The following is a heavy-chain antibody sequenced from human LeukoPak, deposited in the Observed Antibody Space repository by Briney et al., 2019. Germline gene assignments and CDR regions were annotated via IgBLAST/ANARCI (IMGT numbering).Heavy chain of an antibody. Sequence: PSETLSLTCAVYGGSFSGYYWNWIRQPPGKGLEWIEEVNHSGSTNYNPSLKSRVTISVDTSKNQFSLKLSSVTAADTAVYYCARGVPGDSEMAGEGTSPNYYYYGMDVWGQGTTVTVSS. CDR1: GGSFSGYY. V-gene: IGHV4-34*01. CDR3: ARGVPGDSEMAGEGTSPNYYYYGMDV. CDR2: VNHSGST. D-gene: IGHD6-19*01. J-gene: IGHJ6*02.